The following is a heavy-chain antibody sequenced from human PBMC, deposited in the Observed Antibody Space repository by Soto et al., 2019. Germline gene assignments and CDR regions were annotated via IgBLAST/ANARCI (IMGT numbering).Heavy chain of an antibody. CDR3: ARGSGYGTFDY. Sequence: TLSLTCTVSGGSISTYYWSWIRQPPGKALEWLALIDWDDDKYYSTSLKTRLTISKDTSKNQVVLTMTNMDPVDTATYYCARGSGYGTFDYWGQGTLVTVSS. V-gene: IGHV2-70*01. D-gene: IGHD5-12*01. J-gene: IGHJ4*02. CDR2: IDWDDDK. CDR1: GGSISTYYW.